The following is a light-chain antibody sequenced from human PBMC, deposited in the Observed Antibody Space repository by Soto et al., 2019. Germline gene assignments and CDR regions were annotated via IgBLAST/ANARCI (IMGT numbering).Light chain of an antibody. J-gene: IGLJ3*02. CDR1: SSDVGAYNY. CDR2: EVS. V-gene: IGLV2-14*01. Sequence: QSVLTQPASVSGSPGQSITISCTGTSSDVGAYNYVSWFQQYPGKAPKLMIHEVSIRPSGVSNRFSGSKSGNTASLTISGLQAEDEADYYCSSYTTSSTLVVFGGETKVTVL. CDR3: SSYTTSSTLVV.